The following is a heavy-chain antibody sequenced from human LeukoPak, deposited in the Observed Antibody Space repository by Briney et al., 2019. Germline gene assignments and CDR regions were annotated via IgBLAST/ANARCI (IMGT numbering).Heavy chain of an antibody. CDR1: GYTFTGYY. D-gene: IGHD3-22*01. Sequence: ASVKVSCKASGYTFTGYYMHWVRQAPGQGREWMGWINPNSGGTNYAQKFQGRVTMTRDTSISTAYMELSRMRSDDTAVYYCARDKAYYYDSSGYGGAFDIWGQGTMVTVSS. V-gene: IGHV1-2*02. CDR3: ARDKAYYYDSSGYGGAFDI. CDR2: INPNSGGT. J-gene: IGHJ3*02.